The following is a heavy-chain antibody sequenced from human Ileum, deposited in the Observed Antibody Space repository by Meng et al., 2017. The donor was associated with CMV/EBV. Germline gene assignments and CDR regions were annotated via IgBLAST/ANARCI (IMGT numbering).Heavy chain of an antibody. J-gene: IGHJ4*02. Sequence: GESLKISCAASGFTFSNYGMHWVRQAPGKGLEWVAFIHYDGSNKYYADSVKGRFTISRDNSNNLLYLQMNSLRAEDTAVYYCAKDFLRFLEWLSTFDYWGQGTLVTVSS. V-gene: IGHV3-30*02. CDR2: IHYDGSNK. CDR3: AKDFLRFLEWLSTFDY. CDR1: GFTFSNYG. D-gene: IGHD3-3*01.